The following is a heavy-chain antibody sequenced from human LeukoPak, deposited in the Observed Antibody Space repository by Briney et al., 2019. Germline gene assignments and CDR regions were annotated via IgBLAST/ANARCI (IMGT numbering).Heavy chain of an antibody. Sequence: PSETLSLTCAVYGGSFSGYYWSWIRQPPGKGLEWIGEINHSGSTNYNPSLKSRVTIPVDTSKNQFSLKLSSVTAADTAVYYCASAGASNLSPFDIWGQGTMVTVSS. CDR2: INHSGST. V-gene: IGHV4-34*01. CDR3: ASAGASNLSPFDI. J-gene: IGHJ3*02. CDR1: GGSFSGYY.